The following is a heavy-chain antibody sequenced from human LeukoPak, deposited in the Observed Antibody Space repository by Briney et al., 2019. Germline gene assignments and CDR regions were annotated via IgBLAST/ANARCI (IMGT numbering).Heavy chain of an antibody. CDR3: ARPIDNYYDSSGFNY. CDR1: GYTFTSYD. V-gene: IGHV1-8*01. J-gene: IGHJ4*02. CDR2: MNPNSGNT. D-gene: IGHD3-22*01. Sequence: ASVKVSCKASGYTFTSYDINWVRQATGQGLEWMGWMNPNSGNTGYAQKFQGRVTMTRNTSISTAYMELCSLRSEDTAVYYCARPIDNYYDSSGFNYWGQGTLVTVSS.